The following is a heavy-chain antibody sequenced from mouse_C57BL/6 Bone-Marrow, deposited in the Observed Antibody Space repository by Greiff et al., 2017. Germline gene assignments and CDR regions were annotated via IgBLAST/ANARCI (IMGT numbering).Heavy chain of an antibody. J-gene: IGHJ3*01. CDR1: GFTFSDYG. Sequence: VQLKESGGGLVKPGGSLKLSCAASGFTFSDYGMHWVRQAPEKGLEWVAYISSGSSTIYYADTVKGRFTISRDNAKNTLFLQMTSLRSEDTAMYYCARPGRAWFDYWGQGTLVTVSA. D-gene: IGHD3-1*01. CDR2: ISSGSSTI. CDR3: ARPGRAWFDY. V-gene: IGHV5-17*01.